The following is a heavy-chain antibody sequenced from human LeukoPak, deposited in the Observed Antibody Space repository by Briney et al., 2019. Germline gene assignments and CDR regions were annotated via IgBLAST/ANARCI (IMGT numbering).Heavy chain of an antibody. V-gene: IGHV4-30-4*08. CDR2: IYCSGST. CDR3: ARILDIWKFDY. Sequence: SETLSLTCAVYGGSFSGYYWSWIRQSPGKGLEWIGYIYCSGSTYYNPSLKSRLAMSLDTSKNQFSLRLTSVTAADTAVYYCARILDIWKFDYWGQGTLVTVSS. D-gene: IGHD5-12*01. CDR1: GGSFSGYY. J-gene: IGHJ4*02.